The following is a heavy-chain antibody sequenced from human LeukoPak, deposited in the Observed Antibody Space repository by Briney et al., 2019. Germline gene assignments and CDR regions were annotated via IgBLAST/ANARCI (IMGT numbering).Heavy chain of an antibody. J-gene: IGHJ1*01. V-gene: IGHV3-23*01. Sequence: GGSLRLSCAASGFTFISYAMSWVRRAPGKGLEWVSSISGSGGSIYYADSVKGRFTVSRDNSKNMLYLQMNTLRAEDTAVYYCAKDEDARPMYFQDWGQGTLVTVCS. CDR3: AKDEDARPMYFQD. CDR1: GFTFISYA. D-gene: IGHD2-2*01. CDR2: ISGSGGSI.